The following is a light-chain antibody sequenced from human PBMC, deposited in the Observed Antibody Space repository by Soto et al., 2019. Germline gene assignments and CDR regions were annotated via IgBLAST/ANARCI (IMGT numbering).Light chain of an antibody. CDR1: QSLSGN. V-gene: IGKV3-15*01. Sequence: IVMTQSPATLSLSPGERASLSCRASQSLSGNLAWYQQKPGQAPRLLIYDASSRATGIPARFSGIGSGTEFTLTISSLQSEDFAVYYCQQYQNWPWTCGQGTKVEI. CDR3: QQYQNWPWT. CDR2: DAS. J-gene: IGKJ1*01.